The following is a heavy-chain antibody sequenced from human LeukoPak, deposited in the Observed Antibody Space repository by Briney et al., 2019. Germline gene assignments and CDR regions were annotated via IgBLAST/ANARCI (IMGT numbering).Heavy chain of an antibody. J-gene: IGHJ6*02. Sequence: GGSLRLSCAASGFTFSSYGMHWVRQAPGKGLEWVALISYDGSNKYYADSVKGRFTISRDNSKNTLYLQMNSLRAEDTAVYYCAKATDYYGMDVWGQGTTVTVSS. CDR1: GFTFSSYG. D-gene: IGHD1-14*01. CDR3: AKATDYYGMDV. CDR2: ISYDGSNK. V-gene: IGHV3-30*18.